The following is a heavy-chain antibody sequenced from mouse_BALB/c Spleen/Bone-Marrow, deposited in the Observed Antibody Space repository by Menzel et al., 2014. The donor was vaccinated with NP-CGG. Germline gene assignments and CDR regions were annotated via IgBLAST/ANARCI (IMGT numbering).Heavy chain of an antibody. J-gene: IGHJ4*01. D-gene: IGHD1-2*01. CDR1: GFNIKDTY. Sequence: VQLQQSGAELVKPGASVKLSCTASGFNIKDTYMHWVKQRPEQGLEWIGRIDPANGNTKYDPKFQGKATITTDTSSNTAYLQVSSLTSEDTAVYYCASATTATYYATDYWGQGPSVTVSS. CDR3: ASATTATYYATDY. CDR2: IDPANGNT. V-gene: IGHV14-3*02.